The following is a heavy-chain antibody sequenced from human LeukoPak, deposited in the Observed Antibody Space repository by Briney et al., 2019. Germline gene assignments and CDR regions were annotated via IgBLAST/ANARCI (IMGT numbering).Heavy chain of an antibody. V-gene: IGHV3-30*03. CDR1: GFTFRDYG. CDR3: ARDDRGLGSAPPHDY. J-gene: IGHJ4*02. D-gene: IGHD3-10*01. Sequence: GGSLRLSCAASGFTFRDYGMHWVRQAPGKGLEWVAVISHYDGNYKDYVDSVRGRFTISRDNSKNTLYLQMNSLRAEDTAVYYCARDDRGLGSAPPHDYWGQGTLVTVSS. CDR2: ISHYDGNYK.